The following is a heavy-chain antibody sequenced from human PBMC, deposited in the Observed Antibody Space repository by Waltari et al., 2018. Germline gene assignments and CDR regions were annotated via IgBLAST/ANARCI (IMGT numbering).Heavy chain of an antibody. CDR2: IKSKIDGGTT. D-gene: IGHD2-15*01. CDR1: GFTFPNAW. CDR3: TTDIRISNWFDP. Sequence: EVQLVESGGGLVEPGGSLRLSCAASGFTFPNAWMSWVRQPPGEGLEWVGRIKSKIDGGTTDYAAPVKGRFTISRDDSKNTLYLQMNSLKTEDTAVYYCTTDIRISNWFDPWGQGTLVTVSP. J-gene: IGHJ5*02. V-gene: IGHV3-15*01.